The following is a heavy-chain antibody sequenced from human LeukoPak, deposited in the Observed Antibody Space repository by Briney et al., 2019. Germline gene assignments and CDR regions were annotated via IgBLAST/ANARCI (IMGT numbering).Heavy chain of an antibody. Sequence: ASVKVSCKASGYTFTHYAMYWVRQAPGQGLEWMGWINTGNGNTKYSQKFQGRVTLTRDTSAKIAYMEVTSLRSEDTAVYYCATRSASSYGGVFDFWGQGSLVIVSS. CDR2: INTGNGNT. D-gene: IGHD3-16*01. J-gene: IGHJ4*02. V-gene: IGHV1-3*04. CDR1: GYTFTHYA. CDR3: ATRSASSYGGVFDF.